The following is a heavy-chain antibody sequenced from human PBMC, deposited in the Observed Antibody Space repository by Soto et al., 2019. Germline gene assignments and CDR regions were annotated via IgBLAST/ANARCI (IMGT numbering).Heavy chain of an antibody. CDR2: ISAYNGNT. CDR1: GYTFTSYG. V-gene: IGHV1-18*01. Sequence: GASVKVSCKASGYTFTSYGISWVRQAPGQGLEWMGWISAYNGNTNYAQKRQGRVTMTTDTSTSTAYMELRSLRSDDTAVYYCARGEFTYYYDSSGYYYFDYWGQGTLVTVSS. J-gene: IGHJ4*02. D-gene: IGHD3-22*01. CDR3: ARGEFTYYYDSSGYYYFDY.